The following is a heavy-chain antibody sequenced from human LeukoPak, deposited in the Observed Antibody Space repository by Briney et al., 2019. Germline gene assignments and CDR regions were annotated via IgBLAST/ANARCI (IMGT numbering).Heavy chain of an antibody. CDR1: GYTFTSYD. J-gene: IGHJ4*02. Sequence: ASVKVSCKTSGYTFTSYDINWVRQAPGQGLEWMGRIIPIFDTTNYAQKFQGRVTISADKSTSTAYMELSSLRSGDTAVYYCVRDYDTSGPQKNFFDFWGQGTLVTVSS. CDR2: IIPIFDTT. CDR3: VRDYDTSGPQKNFFDF. D-gene: IGHD3-22*01. V-gene: IGHV1-69*06.